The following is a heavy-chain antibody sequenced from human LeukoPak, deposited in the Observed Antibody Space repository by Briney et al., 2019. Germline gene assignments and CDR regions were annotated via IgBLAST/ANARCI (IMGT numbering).Heavy chain of an antibody. CDR3: ARAYQPLGGLSFPDY. CDR1: GYTFTNYA. Sequence: ASVKVSCKASGYTFTNYAINWVRQAPGQGLEWMGWINPNTGNPTYAQGFTGRFVFSLDTSVSTAYLQISSLKAEDTAVYYCARAYQPLGGLSFPDYWGQGTLVTVSS. V-gene: IGHV7-4-1*02. D-gene: IGHD3-16*02. CDR2: INPNTGNP. J-gene: IGHJ4*02.